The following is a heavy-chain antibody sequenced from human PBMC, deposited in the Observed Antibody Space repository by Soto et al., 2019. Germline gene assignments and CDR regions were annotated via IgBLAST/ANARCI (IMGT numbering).Heavy chain of an antibody. CDR2: ISWNSGSI. CDR3: AKSHGDYFLHFQH. CDR1: GFTFDDYA. J-gene: IGHJ1*01. V-gene: IGHV3-9*01. D-gene: IGHD4-17*01. Sequence: EVQLVESGGGLVQPGRSLRLSCAASGFTFDDYAMHWVRQAPGKGLEWVSGISWNSGSIGYADSVKGRFTISRDNAKNSLYLQMNSLRAEDTALYYCAKSHGDYFLHFQHWGQGTLVTVSS.